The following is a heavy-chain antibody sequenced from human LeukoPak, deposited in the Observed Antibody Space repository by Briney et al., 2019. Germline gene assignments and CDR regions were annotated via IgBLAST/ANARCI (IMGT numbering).Heavy chain of an antibody. CDR1: GYSFTSYW. J-gene: IGHJ5*02. V-gene: IGHV5-51*01. CDR2: IYPGDSDT. D-gene: IGHD6-6*01. CDR3: ARLPRGIAARPGWFDP. Sequence: GESLKISCKGSGYSFTSYWIGWVRQMPGKGLEWMGIIYPGDSDTRYSPSFQGQVTTSADKSISTAYLQWSSLKASDTAMYYCARLPRGIAARPGWFDPWGQGTLVTVSS.